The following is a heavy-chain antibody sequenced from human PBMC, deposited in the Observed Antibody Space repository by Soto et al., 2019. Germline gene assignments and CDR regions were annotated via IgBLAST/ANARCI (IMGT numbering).Heavy chain of an antibody. V-gene: IGHV1-2*02. CDR3: ARTLAARPYYYYYGMDV. J-gene: IGHJ6*02. D-gene: IGHD6-6*01. CDR2: INPNSGGT. CDR1: GYTFTGYY. Sequence: QVQLVQSGAEVKKPGASVKVSCKASGYTFTGYYMYWVRQAPGQGLEWMGWINPNSGGTNYAQKFQGRVTMTRDTSISTAYMELSRLRSDDTAVYYCARTLAARPYYYYYGMDVWGQGTTVTVSS.